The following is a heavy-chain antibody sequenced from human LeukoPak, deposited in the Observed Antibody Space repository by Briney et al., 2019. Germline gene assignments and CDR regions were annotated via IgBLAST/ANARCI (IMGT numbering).Heavy chain of an antibody. V-gene: IGHV3-7*01. D-gene: IGHD6-13*01. CDR3: ARDRNHRISAAGIFDY. Sequence: SGGSLRLSCVASGFTFSTYWMSWVRQAPGKGLEWLANIKQDGSGKFFVDSVKGRFTISRDNAKNSLFLQMSSLRAEDTAVYYCARDRNHRISAAGIFDYWGQGTLVTVSS. CDR2: IKQDGSGK. J-gene: IGHJ4*02. CDR1: GFTFSTYW.